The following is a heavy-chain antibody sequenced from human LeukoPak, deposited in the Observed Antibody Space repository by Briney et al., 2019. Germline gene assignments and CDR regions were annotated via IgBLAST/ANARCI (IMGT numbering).Heavy chain of an antibody. J-gene: IGHJ6*02. CDR3: AREAYYDFWSGYRDPYYYGMDV. Sequence: PGGSLRLSCAASGFSVISNSMSWVRQAPGKGLQWVSTISSGGNTYYADSVKGRLTISRHNPKNTLFLQMNSLRDEDTAVYYCAREAYYDFWSGYRDPYYYGMDVWGQGTTVTVSS. D-gene: IGHD3-3*01. V-gene: IGHV3-53*04. CDR2: ISSGGNT. CDR1: GFSVISNS.